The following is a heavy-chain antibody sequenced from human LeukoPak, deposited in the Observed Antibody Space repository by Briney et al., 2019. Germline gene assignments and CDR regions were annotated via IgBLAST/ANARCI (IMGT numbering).Heavy chain of an antibody. CDR2: ILYDGSNK. CDR3: ARGALLSQGGMDV. Sequence: GGSLRLSCAASGFTFSSYAMHWVRQAPGKGLEWVAVILYDGSNKYYADSVKGRFTISRDNSKNTLYLQMNSLRAEDTAVYYCARGALLSQGGMDVWGQGTTVTVSS. D-gene: IGHD3-10*01. V-gene: IGHV3-30-3*01. CDR1: GFTFSSYA. J-gene: IGHJ6*02.